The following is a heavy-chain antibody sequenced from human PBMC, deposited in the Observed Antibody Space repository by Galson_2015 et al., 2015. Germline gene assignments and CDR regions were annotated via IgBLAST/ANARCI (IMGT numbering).Heavy chain of an antibody. CDR3: MEGCLCTTFDS. V-gene: IGHV3-23*01. D-gene: IGHD4/OR15-4a*01. J-gene: IGHJ4*02. Sequence: SLRLSCAASGFTFSRSAMTWVRQAPGKGLEWVSSISGSGLDWVSSISGSGATTYYTDSVKGRFTISRDNSKNTLYLPVSSLRADDTALYYCMEGCLCTTFDSWGQGTLVTVSS. CDR2: ISGSGLDWVSSISGSGATT. CDR1: GFTFSRSA.